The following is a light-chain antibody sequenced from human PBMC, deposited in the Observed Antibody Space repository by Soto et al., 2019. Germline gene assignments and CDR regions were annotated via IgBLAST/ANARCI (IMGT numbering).Light chain of an antibody. V-gene: IGLV2-14*01. Sequence: QSVLTQPASLSGSPGQSITISCTGTSSGVGGYNYVSWYQQHPGKAPKLMIYDVSNRPSGVSNRFSGSKSGNTASLTISGLQAEDEADYYCSSYTSSSTLYVFGTGTKVTVL. CDR2: DVS. J-gene: IGLJ1*01. CDR1: SSGVGGYNY. CDR3: SSYTSSSTLYV.